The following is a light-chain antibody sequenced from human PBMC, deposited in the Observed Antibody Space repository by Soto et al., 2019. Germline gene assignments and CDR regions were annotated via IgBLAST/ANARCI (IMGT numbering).Light chain of an antibody. CDR3: SSYTSSSTWV. CDR2: DVS. CDR1: SSDVGGYNY. Sequence: QSALTQPPSVSGSPGQSITISCTGTSSDVGGYNYVSWYQQHPGKAPKLMIYDVSNRPSGVSNRFSGSKSGNTASLTISGLQAEDEADYYCSSYTSSSTWVFGGGTKVTVL. J-gene: IGLJ3*02. V-gene: IGLV2-14*01.